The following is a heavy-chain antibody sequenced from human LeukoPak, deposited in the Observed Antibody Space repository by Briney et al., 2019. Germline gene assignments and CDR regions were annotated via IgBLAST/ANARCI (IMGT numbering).Heavy chain of an antibody. Sequence: ASVKVSCKASGYTFPSYFMHWVRQAPGQGLEWMGIINPTGGSTTYAQKFQGRVTMTRDTSTSTVYMELSSLRSDDTAVYYCAKLMRHMMEDVYDIWGQGTMVTVSS. V-gene: IGHV1-46*01. CDR1: GYTFPSYF. CDR2: INPTGGST. CDR3: AKLMRHMMEDVYDI. D-gene: IGHD2-21*01. J-gene: IGHJ3*02.